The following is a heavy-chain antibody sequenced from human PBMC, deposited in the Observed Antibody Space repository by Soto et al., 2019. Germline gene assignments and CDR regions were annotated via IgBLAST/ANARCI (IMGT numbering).Heavy chain of an antibody. V-gene: IGHV3-21*01. CDR3: ARDIVVVVAATATYYYYGMDV. D-gene: IGHD2-15*01. CDR1: GFTFSSYS. Sequence: GGSLRLSCAASGFTFSSYSMNWVRQAPGKGLEWVSSISSSSSYIYYADSVKGRFTISRDNAKNSLYLQMNSLRAEDTAVYYCARDIVVVVAATATYYYYGMDVWGQGTTVTVSS. J-gene: IGHJ6*02. CDR2: ISSSSSYI.